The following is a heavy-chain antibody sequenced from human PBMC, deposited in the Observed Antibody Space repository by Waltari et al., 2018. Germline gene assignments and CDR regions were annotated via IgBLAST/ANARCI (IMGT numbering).Heavy chain of an antibody. D-gene: IGHD6-13*01. J-gene: IGHJ4*02. CDR3: ATDRVAAAGTVGNGFDY. Sequence: EVQLVQSGAEVKKPGATVKISCKASGYTFTDYYMHWVQTAPGKGLEWMGRVDPEDGETIYAEKFQGRVTITADTSTDTAYMELSSLRSEDTAVYYCATDRVAAAGTVGNGFDYWGQGTLVTVSS. V-gene: IGHV1-69-2*01. CDR2: VDPEDGET. CDR1: GYTFTDYY.